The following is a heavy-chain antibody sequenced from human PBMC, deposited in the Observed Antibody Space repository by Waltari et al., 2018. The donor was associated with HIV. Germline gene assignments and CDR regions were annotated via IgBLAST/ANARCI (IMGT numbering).Heavy chain of an antibody. CDR3: ARGGLIAAAGGGERRLDP. CDR2: HYYSGST. D-gene: IGHD6-13*01. V-gene: IGHV4-59*01. Sequence: QVQLQESGPGLVKPSEPLSLTCAVSGDSIRSSCWIWIRQTPGQGLEWIGYHYYSGSTNYNPPLRNRVTISLDTSKNQFSLKMTSVTVADTALYYCARGGLIAAAGGGERRLDPWGQGTLVTVSS. J-gene: IGHJ5*02. CDR1: GDSIRSSC.